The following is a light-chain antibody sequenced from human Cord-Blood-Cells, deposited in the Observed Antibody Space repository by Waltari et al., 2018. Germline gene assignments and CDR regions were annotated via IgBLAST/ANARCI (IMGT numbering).Light chain of an antibody. CDR1: QGISSY. V-gene: IGKV1-8*01. CDR2: AAS. Sequence: AIRMTQSPSSLSASTGERVTITGRASQGISSYLAWYQQKPGKAPNLLIYAASTLQSGVPSRFSGSGSGTDFTLTISCLQSEDFATYYCQQYYSYPFLFGPGTKVDIK. J-gene: IGKJ3*01. CDR3: QQYYSYPFL.